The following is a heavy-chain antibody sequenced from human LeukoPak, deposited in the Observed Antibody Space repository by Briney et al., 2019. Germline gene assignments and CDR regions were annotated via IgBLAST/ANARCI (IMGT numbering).Heavy chain of an antibody. CDR1: GYTFTSYA. V-gene: IGHV1-3*03. Sequence: GASVKVSCKASGYTFTSYAMHWVRQAPGQRLEWMGWINAGNGNTKYSQEFQGRVTITRDTSASTAYMELSSLRSEDMAVYYCARDPSSGWYGYFDYWGQGTLVTVSS. D-gene: IGHD6-19*01. J-gene: IGHJ4*02. CDR2: INAGNGNT. CDR3: ARDPSSGWYGYFDY.